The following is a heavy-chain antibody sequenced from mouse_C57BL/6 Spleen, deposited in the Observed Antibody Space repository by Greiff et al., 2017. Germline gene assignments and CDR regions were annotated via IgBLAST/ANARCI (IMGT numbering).Heavy chain of an antibody. CDR3: ARSGGTGDYAMDY. J-gene: IGHJ4*01. Sequence: VKLQESGAELVRPGTSVKVSCKASGYAFTNYLIEWVKQRPGPGLEWIGGFSPGSGGTNYNEKFKGKATLTADKSSSTAYMQLSSLTSEDSAVYFCARSGGTGDYAMDYWGQGTSVTVSS. CDR1: GYAFTNYL. CDR2: FSPGSGGT. D-gene: IGHD3-1*01. V-gene: IGHV1-54*01.